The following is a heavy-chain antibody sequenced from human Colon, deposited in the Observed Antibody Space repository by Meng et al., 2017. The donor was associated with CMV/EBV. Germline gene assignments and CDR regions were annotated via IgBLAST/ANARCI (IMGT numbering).Heavy chain of an antibody. CDR2: MYPYYRGP. Sequence: QVQVVQYGTGGENPSASVNVSCKSSGYTIYANHFHWGRTAPRQGLGWMWWMYPYYRGPTLDHKFQDRGTMTRDTTSNTPYMEMMGSTSAANAAMYFCTEGWYFDFWGQGTLVTVSS. V-gene: IGHV1-2*02. CDR3: CTEGWYFDF. D-gene: IGHD2-2*01. CDR1: GYTIYANH. J-gene: IGHJ4*02.